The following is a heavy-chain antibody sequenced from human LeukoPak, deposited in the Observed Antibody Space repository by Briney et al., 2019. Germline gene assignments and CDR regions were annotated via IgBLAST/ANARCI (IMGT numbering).Heavy chain of an antibody. CDR1: GGSISFGHYY. Sequence: SQTLSLTCTVSGGSISFGHYYWSWVRQHPERGLEWIGFIHYSGSAKYNPSLKSRVTISVDTSKNQFSLRLTSVTAADTAVYYCARGFGDWGLSWFDPWGQGTLVTVSS. CDR3: ARGFGDWGLSWFDP. J-gene: IGHJ5*02. V-gene: IGHV4-30-4*01. CDR2: IHYSGSA. D-gene: IGHD3-10*01.